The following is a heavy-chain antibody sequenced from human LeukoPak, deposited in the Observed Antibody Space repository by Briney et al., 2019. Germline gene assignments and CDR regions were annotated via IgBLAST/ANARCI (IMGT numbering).Heavy chain of an antibody. CDR3: ARTTRGLYYYMDV. D-gene: IGHD1-1*01. V-gene: IGHV1-18*01. CDR2: ISGYSGNT. J-gene: IGHJ6*03. CDR1: GYTFSSYG. Sequence: ASVKVCCKASGYTFSSYGITWVRQAPGQGLEWMGWISGYSGNTNYEQKLQGRVTMTTDTSTSTAYMELRSLISDDTAVYYCARTTRGLYYYMDVWGKGTTVTVSS.